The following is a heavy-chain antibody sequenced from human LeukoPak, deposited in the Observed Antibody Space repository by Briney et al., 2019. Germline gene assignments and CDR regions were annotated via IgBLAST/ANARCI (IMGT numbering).Heavy chain of an antibody. CDR3: AGPLTYYYDSSGWQDAFDI. J-gene: IGHJ3*02. CDR2: ISGSGGST. Sequence: PGGSLRLSCAASGFTFSSYAMSWVRQAPGKGLEWVSAISGSGGSTYYADSVKGRFTISRDNAKNSLYLQMNSLRAEDTAVYYCAGPLTYYYDSSGWQDAFDIWGQGTMVTVSS. V-gene: IGHV3-23*01. CDR1: GFTFSSYA. D-gene: IGHD3-22*01.